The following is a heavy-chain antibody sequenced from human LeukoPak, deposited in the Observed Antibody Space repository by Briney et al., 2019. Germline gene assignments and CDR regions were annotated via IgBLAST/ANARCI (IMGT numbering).Heavy chain of an antibody. CDR1: GYTFTSYG. J-gene: IGHJ4*02. CDR2: INPSTGST. CDR3: AREFLWFGELPAFDY. D-gene: IGHD3-10*01. V-gene: IGHV1-46*01. Sequence: ASVKVSCKASGYTFTSYGISWVRQAPGQGLEWMGMINPSTGSTIYAQKFQGRVTMTRDTSTSTVSMELSSLRSEDTAVYYCAREFLWFGELPAFDYWGQGTLVTVSS.